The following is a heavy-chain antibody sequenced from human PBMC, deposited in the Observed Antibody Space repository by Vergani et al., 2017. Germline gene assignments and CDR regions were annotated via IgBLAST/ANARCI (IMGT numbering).Heavy chain of an antibody. CDR1: GGSISSYY. CDR2: IYTSGSS. V-gene: IGHV4-4*07. D-gene: IGHD3-3*01. J-gene: IGHJ3*02. Sequence: QVQLQESGPGLVKPSETLSLTCTVSGGSISSYYWSWIRQPAGKGLEWIGRIYTSGSSNYIPSLKSRVTMSVDTSKNQFSLKLSSVTAADTAVYYCARDPSYVFWSGLSGDAFDILGQGTMVTVSS. CDR3: ARDPSYVFWSGLSGDAFDI.